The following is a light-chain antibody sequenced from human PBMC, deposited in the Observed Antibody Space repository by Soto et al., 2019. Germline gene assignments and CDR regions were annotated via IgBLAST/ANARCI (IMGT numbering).Light chain of an antibody. CDR3: QQRSNWTWT. V-gene: IGKV3-11*01. Sequence: EIVLTQSPATLSLSPGERATLSCRARQSVSRFLAWYQHKPGQAPRLLIYDASNRATGIPARFSGSGSGPDFTLTISSLEPEDFAVYYCQQRSNWTWTFGQGTKVEIK. J-gene: IGKJ1*01. CDR1: QSVSRF. CDR2: DAS.